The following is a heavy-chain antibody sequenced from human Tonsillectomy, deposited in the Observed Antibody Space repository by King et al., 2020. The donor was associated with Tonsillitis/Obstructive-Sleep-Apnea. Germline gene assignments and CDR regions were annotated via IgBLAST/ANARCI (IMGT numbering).Heavy chain of an antibody. V-gene: IGHV4-59*01. Sequence: QLQESGPGLVKPSETLSLTCTVSCGSLSTYYLSWIRQPPGKGLEWIGDIYYTGSTNYNPSLKTRVTISVDTAKNQFSLKLSSVTAADTAVYYCARGYYYYYMDVWGKGTTVTVSS. CDR1: CGSLSTYY. CDR3: ARGYYYYYMDV. CDR2: IYYTGST. J-gene: IGHJ6*03.